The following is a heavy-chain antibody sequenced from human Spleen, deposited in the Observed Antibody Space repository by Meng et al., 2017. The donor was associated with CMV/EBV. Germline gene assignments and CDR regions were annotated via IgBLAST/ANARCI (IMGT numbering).Heavy chain of an antibody. J-gene: IGHJ4*02. CDR1: AFTFRTYW. CDR3: ARAPKDCSGSTCSLHFDY. Sequence: GGSLRLSCAASAFTFRTYWMSWVRQAPGKGLEWVANINEDGSQEYYVDSVKGRFTISRDNAKSSLFLQMNSLRAEDTAVYYCARAPKDCSGSTCSLHFDYWGQGTLVTVSS. V-gene: IGHV3-7*01. D-gene: IGHD2-15*01. CDR2: INEDGSQE.